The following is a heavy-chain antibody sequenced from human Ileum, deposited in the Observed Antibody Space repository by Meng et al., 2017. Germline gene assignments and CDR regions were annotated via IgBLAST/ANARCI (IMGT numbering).Heavy chain of an antibody. CDR2: VFFSGST. D-gene: IGHD2-15*01. Sequence: SQTLSLTCTVSRGSISGYYWSWIRQTPEKGLEWLGYVFFSGSTFYNPSLRSRLSLSVDTSKSLLSLSLASLTAADPAVYYCARHEFSSKVYFDYWGQGILVTIAS. CDR3: ARHEFSSKVYFDY. J-gene: IGHJ4*02. V-gene: IGHV4-59*01. CDR1: RGSISGYY.